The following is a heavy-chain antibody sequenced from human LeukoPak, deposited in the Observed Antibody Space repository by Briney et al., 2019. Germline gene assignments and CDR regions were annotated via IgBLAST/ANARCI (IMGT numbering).Heavy chain of an antibody. CDR2: IYYSGST. V-gene: IGHV4-59*01. D-gene: IGHD6-6*01. CDR3: AREGLAARRGAFDI. J-gene: IGHJ3*02. CDR1: GGSISSYY. Sequence: PSETLSLTCTVSGGSISSYYWSWIRQPPGKGLEWIGYIYYSGSTNYNPSLRSRVTISIDTSKNQFSLNLKSVTAADTAICYCAREGLAARRGAFDIWGQGTVVSVSS.